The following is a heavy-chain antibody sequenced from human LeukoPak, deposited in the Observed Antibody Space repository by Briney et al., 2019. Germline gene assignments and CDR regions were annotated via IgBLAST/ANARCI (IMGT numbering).Heavy chain of an antibody. V-gene: IGHV4-34*01. J-gene: IGHJ5*02. D-gene: IGHD5/OR15-5a*01. CDR3: ARGVSRFDP. CDR1: GGSFSGYY. CDR2: INHSGST. Sequence: SETLSLTCAVYGGSFSGYYWSWIRQPPGKGLEGIGEINHSGSTNYNPSLKSRVTISVDTSKNQFSLKLSSVTAADTAVYYCARGVSRFDPWGQGTLVTVSS.